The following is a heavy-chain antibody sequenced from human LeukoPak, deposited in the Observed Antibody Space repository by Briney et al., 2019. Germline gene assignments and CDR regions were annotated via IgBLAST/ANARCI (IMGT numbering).Heavy chain of an antibody. Sequence: SETLSLTCTVSGGSISSYYWSWIRQPAGKGLEWIGRIYTSGSTNYSPSLKSRVTMSVDTSKNQFSLKLSSVTAADTAVYYCARGWGSSTSPYYYYTDVWGKGTTVTVSS. V-gene: IGHV4-4*07. CDR1: GGSISSYY. CDR3: ARGWGSSTSPYYYYTDV. J-gene: IGHJ6*03. CDR2: IYTSGST. D-gene: IGHD2-2*01.